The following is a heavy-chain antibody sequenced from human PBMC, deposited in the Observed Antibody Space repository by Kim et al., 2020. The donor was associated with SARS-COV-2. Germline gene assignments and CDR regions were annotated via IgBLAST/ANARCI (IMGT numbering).Heavy chain of an antibody. V-gene: IGHV4-34*01. CDR2: INHSGST. J-gene: IGHJ4*02. CDR3: AREVVGATTNDY. Sequence: SETLSLTCAVYGGSFSGYYWSWIRQPPGKGLEWIGEINHSGSTNYNPSLKSRVTISVDTSKNQFSLKLSSVTAADTAVYYCAREVVGATTNDYWGQGTLVTVSS. D-gene: IGHD1-26*01. CDR1: GGSFSGYY.